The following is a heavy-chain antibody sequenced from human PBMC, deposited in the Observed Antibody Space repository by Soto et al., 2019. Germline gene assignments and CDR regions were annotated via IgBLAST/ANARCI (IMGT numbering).Heavy chain of an antibody. CDR1: GGTFSSYT. J-gene: IGHJ5*02. D-gene: IGHD1-7*01. Sequence: GASVKVSCKASGGTFSSYTISWVRQAPGQGLEWMGRIIPILGIANYAQKFQGRVTITADKSTSTAYMELSSLRSEDTAVYYCARDQTGTTVRLDWFDPWGQGTLVTVSS. CDR2: IIPILGIA. V-gene: IGHV1-69*04. CDR3: ARDQTGTTVRLDWFDP.